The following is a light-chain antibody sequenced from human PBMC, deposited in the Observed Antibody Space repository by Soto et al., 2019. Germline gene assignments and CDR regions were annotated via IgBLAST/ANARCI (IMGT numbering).Light chain of an antibody. CDR3: QQTYGAPLT. CDR2: GVS. CDR1: LTISKS. V-gene: IGKV1-39*01. Sequence: DIQMTQSPSSLSASVGDRVTVTCRTSLTISKSLNWYQQKPGKAPKVLIYGVSNLQSGVPSRFSGSGSGTEFTLTISSVQPEDSAPYYCQQTYGAPLTFGGGTSVEIK. J-gene: IGKJ4*01.